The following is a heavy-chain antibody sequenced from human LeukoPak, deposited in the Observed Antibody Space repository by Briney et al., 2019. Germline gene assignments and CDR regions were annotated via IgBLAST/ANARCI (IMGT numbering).Heavy chain of an antibody. CDR3: ARGGPLPFDY. CDR1: GGSISSYY. J-gene: IGHJ4*02. D-gene: IGHD1-26*01. V-gene: IGHV4-59*01. Sequence: SETLSLTCTVSGGSISSYYWSWIRQPPGKGLEWIGYIYYSGSTNYNPSLKSRVTISVDTSKNQFSLKLSSVTATDTAVYYCARGGPLPFDYWGQGTLVTVSS. CDR2: IYYSGST.